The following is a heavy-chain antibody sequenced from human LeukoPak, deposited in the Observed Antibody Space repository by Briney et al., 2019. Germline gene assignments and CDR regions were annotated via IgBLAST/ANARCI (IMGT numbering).Heavy chain of an antibody. V-gene: IGHV1-8*01. CDR2: MNPNSGNT. J-gene: IGHJ4*02. D-gene: IGHD6-13*01. CDR3: ARVSSSSYLGFDY. CDR1: VYTFTSYD. Sequence: ASVKVSCKASVYTFTSYDINWVRQATRQGPGWMGWMNPNSGNTGYAQNFQGRVTMTRNNSISTAYLELSSLRSEDTAVYYCARVSSSSYLGFDYWGQGTLVTVSS.